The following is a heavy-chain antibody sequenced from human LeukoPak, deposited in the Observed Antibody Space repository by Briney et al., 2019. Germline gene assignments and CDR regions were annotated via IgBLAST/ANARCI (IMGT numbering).Heavy chain of an antibody. CDR1: GGSISSGDYY. CDR2: IYYSGST. CDR3: ARLPSGIVGAKYYFDY. D-gene: IGHD1-26*01. Sequence: SETLSLTCTVSGGSISSGDYYWSWIRQPPGKGLEWIGYIYYSGSTYYNPSLKSRVTISVDTSKNQFSLKLSSVTAADTAVYYCARLPSGIVGAKYYFDYWGQGTLVTVSS. J-gene: IGHJ4*02. V-gene: IGHV4-30-4*01.